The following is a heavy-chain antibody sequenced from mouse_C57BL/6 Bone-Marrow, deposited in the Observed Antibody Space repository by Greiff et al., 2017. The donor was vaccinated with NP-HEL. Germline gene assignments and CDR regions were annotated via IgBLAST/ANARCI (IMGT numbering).Heavy chain of an antibody. CDR3: AKPFFYAMDY. CDR2: ISSGSSTI. V-gene: IGHV5-17*01. Sequence: EVMLVESGGGLVKPGGSLKLSCAASGFTFSDYGLHWVRQAPEKGLEWVAYISSGSSTIYYADTVKGRFTISRDNAKNTLFLQMTSLRSEETAMYYCAKPFFYAMDYWGQGTSVTVSS. CDR1: GFTFSDYG. J-gene: IGHJ4*01.